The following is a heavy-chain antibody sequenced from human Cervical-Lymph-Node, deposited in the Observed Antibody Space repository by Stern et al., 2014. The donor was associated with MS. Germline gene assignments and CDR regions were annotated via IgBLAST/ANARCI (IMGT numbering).Heavy chain of an antibody. V-gene: IGHV3-7*01. CDR2: IKHDGSDN. D-gene: IGHD2-8*02. CDR3: AKMTLTRSTGY. CDR1: GFTFSSFP. J-gene: IGHJ4*02. Sequence: EVQMVESGGGLVQPGGYLRLSCVASGFTFSSFPMTWVRQATGKGLEWVDSIKHDGSDNYYVESVKGRFTIYRERANNALKLNMNSLRAEDTALYYCAKMTLTRSTGYWVQGILVTFSS.